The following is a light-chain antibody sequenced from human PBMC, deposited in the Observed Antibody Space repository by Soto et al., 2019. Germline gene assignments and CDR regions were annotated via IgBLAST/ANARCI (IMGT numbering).Light chain of an antibody. CDR2: DVS. J-gene: IGLJ2*01. V-gene: IGLV2-8*01. Sequence: QSALTQPPSASGSPGQSVTISCTGTSSDVGGYNYVSWYQQHPGKAPKLMIYDVSKRPSGVPDRFSGSKSGNTASLTVSGLQADDEADYYCSSYAGSKNLLFGGGTKLTVL. CDR1: SSDVGGYNY. CDR3: SSYAGSKNLL.